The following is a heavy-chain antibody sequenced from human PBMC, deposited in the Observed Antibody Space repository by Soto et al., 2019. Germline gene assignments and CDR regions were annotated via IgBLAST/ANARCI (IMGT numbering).Heavy chain of an antibody. CDR1: GGSISSYY. CDR2: IYTSGST. CDR3: ARRASSGWAGYFDY. D-gene: IGHD6-19*01. Sequence: PSETLSLTCTVSGGSISSYYWSWIRQPAGKGLEWIGRIYTSGSTNYNPSLKSRVTMSVDTSKNQFSLKLSSVTAADTAVYYCARRASSGWAGYFDYWGQGTLVTVSS. V-gene: IGHV4-4*07. J-gene: IGHJ4*02.